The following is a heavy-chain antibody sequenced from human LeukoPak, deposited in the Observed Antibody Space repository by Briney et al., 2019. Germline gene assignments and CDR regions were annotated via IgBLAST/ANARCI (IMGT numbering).Heavy chain of an antibody. Sequence: PGGSLRLSCAASGFTVSSNHTSWVRQAPGKGLEWVSVIYSGGSAYYADSVKGRFTISRDNSKNTLYLQMNSLRADDTAVYYCAREDPIVYWGQGTLVTVSS. CDR2: IYSGGSA. CDR3: AREDPIVY. CDR1: GFTVSSNH. D-gene: IGHD3-16*02. J-gene: IGHJ4*02. V-gene: IGHV3-66*02.